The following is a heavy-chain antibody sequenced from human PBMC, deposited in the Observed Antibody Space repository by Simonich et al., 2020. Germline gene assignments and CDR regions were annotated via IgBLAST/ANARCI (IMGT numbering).Heavy chain of an antibody. CDR3: ARFRGRYFDWLFDY. CDR1: GFTFSSYW. J-gene: IGHJ4*02. V-gene: IGHV3-7*01. Sequence: EVQLVESGGGLVQPGGSLRLSCAASGFTFSSYWMSWVRQAPGRGLEWVAKRKQDGSEKYYVDSVKGRFTISRDNAKNSLYLQMNSLRAEYTAVYYCARFRGRYFDWLFDYWGQGTLVTVSS. CDR2: RKQDGSEK. D-gene: IGHD3-9*01.